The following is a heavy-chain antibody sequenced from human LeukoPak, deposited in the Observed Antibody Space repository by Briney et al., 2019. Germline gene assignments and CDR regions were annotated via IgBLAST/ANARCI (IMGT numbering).Heavy chain of an antibody. J-gene: IGHJ4*02. D-gene: IGHD1-26*01. V-gene: IGHV4-59*01. CDR1: GGSISSFY. Sequence: PSETLSLTCTVSGGSISSFYWNWIRQPPGKGPEWIGYIYHSESTNYNPSLKGRVTISADTSKNQFSLKLSSVTAADTAVYYCARGTSYSGATFLYWGQGTLVTVSS. CDR3: ARGTSYSGATFLY. CDR2: IYHSEST.